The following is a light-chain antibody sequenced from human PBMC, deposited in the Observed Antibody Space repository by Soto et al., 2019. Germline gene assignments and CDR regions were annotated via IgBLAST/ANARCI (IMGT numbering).Light chain of an antibody. Sequence: QSVLTQPPSVSGAPGQRVTISCTESSSNIGAGYDVHWYQQLPGTAPKLLIYGNSNRPSGVPDRFSGSKSGTSASLAITGLPAEDEADYYCQSYDSSLSAWVFGGGTQLTVL. V-gene: IGLV1-40*01. CDR3: QSYDSSLSAWV. CDR2: GNS. J-gene: IGLJ3*02. CDR1: SSNIGAGYD.